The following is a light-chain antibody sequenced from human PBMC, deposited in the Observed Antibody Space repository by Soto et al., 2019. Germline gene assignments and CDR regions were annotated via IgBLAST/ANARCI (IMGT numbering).Light chain of an antibody. Sequence: DIQMPQSPSSLSASVGDRVTITCRASQGISTYLIWYQQRQGKAPKLLMYAASNLVSGVPSRFSGSGSGTEFTLTISSLQPEDFATYYCQQSYRTPYTFGQGTKLETK. V-gene: IGKV1-39*01. CDR2: AAS. CDR1: QGISTY. CDR3: QQSYRTPYT. J-gene: IGKJ2*01.